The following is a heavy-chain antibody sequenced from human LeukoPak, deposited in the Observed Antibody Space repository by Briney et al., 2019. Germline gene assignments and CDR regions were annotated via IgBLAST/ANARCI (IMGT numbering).Heavy chain of an antibody. CDR1: GFTFSNYA. CDR2: ISGSGGST. Sequence: GGSLRLSCAASGFTFSNYAMSWVRQAPGKGLEWVSAISGSGGSTYYADSVKGRFTISRDNSKNTLYLQMNSLRAEDTAVYYCAKDPPDIVATQAFDYWGQGTLVTVSS. CDR3: AKDPPDIVATQAFDY. V-gene: IGHV3-23*01. D-gene: IGHD5-12*01. J-gene: IGHJ4*02.